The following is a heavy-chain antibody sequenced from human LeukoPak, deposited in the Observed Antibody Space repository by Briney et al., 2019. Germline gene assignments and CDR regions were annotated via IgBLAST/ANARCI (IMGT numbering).Heavy chain of an antibody. D-gene: IGHD6-6*01. V-gene: IGHV3-48*01. CDR2: INGGGSPI. CDR1: GFTFSRDS. J-gene: IGHJ5*02. Sequence: GGSLRLSCAASGFTFSRDSMNWVRQAPGKGLEWVSYINGGGSPIYYADSVRGRFTISRDNVKNSLYLQMNSLRAEDTAVYYCARKRDGIAARHQAVNWFDPWGQGTLVTVSS. CDR3: ARKRDGIAARHQAVNWFDP.